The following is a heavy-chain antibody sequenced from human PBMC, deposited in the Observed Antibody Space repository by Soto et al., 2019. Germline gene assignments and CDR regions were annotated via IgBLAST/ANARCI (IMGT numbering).Heavy chain of an antibody. D-gene: IGHD2-2*01. Sequence: RASVKVSCKASGGTFSSYAISWVRQAPGQGLEWMGGIIPIFGTANYAQKFQGRVTITADESTSTAYMELSSLRSEDTAVYYCARGNQLLSRLYYGMDVWGQGTTVTVSS. CDR1: GGTFSSYA. CDR2: IIPIFGTA. J-gene: IGHJ6*02. V-gene: IGHV1-69*13. CDR3: ARGNQLLSRLYYGMDV.